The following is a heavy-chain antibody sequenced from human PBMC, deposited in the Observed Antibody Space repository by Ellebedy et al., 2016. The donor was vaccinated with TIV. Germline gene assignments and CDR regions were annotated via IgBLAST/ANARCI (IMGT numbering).Heavy chain of an antibody. CDR2: VSAYSGNT. CDR1: GYTFIDYG. J-gene: IGHJ6*02. V-gene: IGHV1-18*01. Sequence: AASVKVSCKSSGYTFIDYGVTWVRQAPGQGLDWMGWVSAYSGNTNYAENLQGRVTMTTDTSTDTAYMELRSLRSDDTAVYFCARYSGSGTYYRNGMDVWGRGTTVTVSS. D-gene: IGHD3-10*01. CDR3: ARYSGSGTYYRNGMDV.